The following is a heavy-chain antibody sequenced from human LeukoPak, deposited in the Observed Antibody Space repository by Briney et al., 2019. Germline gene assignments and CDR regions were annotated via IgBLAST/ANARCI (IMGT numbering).Heavy chain of an antibody. Sequence: GGSLRLSCAASGFTFSSYSMNWVRQAPGKGLEWVSSISSSSSYIYYADSVKGRFTISRDDAKNSLYLQMNSLRAEDTAVYYCARVAAAGSFDYWGQGTLVTVSS. CDR1: GFTFSSYS. D-gene: IGHD6-13*01. CDR2: ISSSSSYI. V-gene: IGHV3-21*01. CDR3: ARVAAAGSFDY. J-gene: IGHJ4*02.